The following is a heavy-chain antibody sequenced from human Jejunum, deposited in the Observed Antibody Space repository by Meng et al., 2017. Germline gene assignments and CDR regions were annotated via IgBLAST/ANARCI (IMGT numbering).Heavy chain of an antibody. J-gene: IGHJ4*02. CDR1: GLIFSDHY. V-gene: IGHV3-72*01. D-gene: IGHD6-19*01. CDR3: AKLAVTVTGGAY. CDR2: SRNKANSYTT. Sequence: EVQLVESGGGLVQPGGSLSLSCAVSGLIFSDHYMDWVRQAPGKGLEWIGRSRNKANSYTTEYAASVKGRFTISRDDSKNSLYLQMNSLRTEDTAVYYCAKLAVTVTGGAYWGQGTLVTVSS.